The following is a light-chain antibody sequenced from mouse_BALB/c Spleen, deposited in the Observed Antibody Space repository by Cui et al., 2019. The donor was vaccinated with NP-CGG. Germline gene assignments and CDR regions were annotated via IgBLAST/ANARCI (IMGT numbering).Light chain of an antibody. V-gene: IGLV1*01. CDR1: TGAVTTNNY. Sequence: QAVVTQESALTTSPGDTVTLTCRSSTGAVTTNNYANWVQEKTDHLFTGLIGGTNNRAPGVPARFSGSLIGDKAALTITGAQTEDEAIYFCALWYSNHWVFGGGTKLTVL. CDR2: GTN. CDR3: ALWYSNHWV. J-gene: IGLJ1*01.